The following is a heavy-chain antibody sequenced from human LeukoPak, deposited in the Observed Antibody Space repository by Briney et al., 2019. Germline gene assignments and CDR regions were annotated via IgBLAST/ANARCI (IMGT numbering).Heavy chain of an antibody. CDR1: GGSISSCGYS. CDR3: AREPTGYYYGMDV. D-gene: IGHD1-1*01. CDR2: IYHSGSA. V-gene: IGHV4-30-2*01. J-gene: IGHJ6*02. Sequence: SQTLSVTCAVSGGSISSCGYSCSWIRQPPGKGLEWIGYIYHSGSAYYNPSLKSRVTISVDRSKNQFSLKLRSVTAADTAVYYCAREPTGYYYGMDVWGQGTTVTFSS.